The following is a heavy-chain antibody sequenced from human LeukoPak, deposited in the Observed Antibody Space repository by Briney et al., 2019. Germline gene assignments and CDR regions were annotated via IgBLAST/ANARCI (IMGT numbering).Heavy chain of an antibody. CDR2: IYYSGST. Sequence: SETLSLTCTVSGGSISSYYWSWIRQPPGKGLEWIGYIYYSGSTNYNPSLKSRVTISVDTSKNQFSLKLSSVTAADTAVYYCARQRDGYDWYFDLWGRGTLVTVSS. D-gene: IGHD5-24*01. J-gene: IGHJ2*01. CDR1: GGSISSYY. V-gene: IGHV4-59*08. CDR3: ARQRDGYDWYFDL.